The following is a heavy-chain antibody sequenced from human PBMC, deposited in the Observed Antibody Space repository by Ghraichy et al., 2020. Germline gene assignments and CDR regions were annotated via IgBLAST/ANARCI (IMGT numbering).Heavy chain of an antibody. CDR3: ARMRRQLVGGDY. CDR2: INHSGST. CDR1: GGSFSGYF. J-gene: IGHJ4*02. V-gene: IGHV4-34*01. D-gene: IGHD6-6*01. Sequence: SQTLSLTCAVYGGSFSGYFWNWIRQRPGKGLEWIGEINHSGSTNYNPSLKSRVTISVDMSSKNQFSLRLTSVTAADMTVYYCARMRRQLVGGDYWGQGTLVTVSS.